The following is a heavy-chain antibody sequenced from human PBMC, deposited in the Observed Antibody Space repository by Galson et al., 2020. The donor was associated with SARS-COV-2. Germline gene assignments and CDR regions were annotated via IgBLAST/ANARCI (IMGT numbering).Heavy chain of an antibody. J-gene: IGHJ4*02. Sequence: HGESLKISCKGSGYSFTSYWISWVRQMPGKGLEWMGRIDPSDSYTNYSPSFQGHVTISADKSISTAYLHWSSLKASDTAMYYCARFNYPVAAIDYWGQGTLVTVSS. CDR3: ARFNYPVAAIDY. CDR1: GYSFTSYW. V-gene: IGHV5-10-1*01. CDR2: IDPSDSYT. D-gene: IGHD6-19*01.